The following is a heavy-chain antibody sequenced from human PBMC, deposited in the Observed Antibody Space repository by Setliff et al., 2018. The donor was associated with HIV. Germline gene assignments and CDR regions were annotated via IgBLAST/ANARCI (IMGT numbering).Heavy chain of an antibody. CDR3: VRGTPHYFGTDY. V-gene: IGHV3-74*03. CDR2: VNSDGSYI. J-gene: IGHJ4*02. D-gene: IGHD3-9*01. CDR1: GFRLSSYW. Sequence: PGESLKISCAASGFRLSSYWMHWVRQDPGKGLMWVAHVNSDGSYITYGGSVRGRFAASRDNANNTLYLQMNSLRAEDTAIYYCVRGTPHYFGTDYWGQGTLVTVSS.